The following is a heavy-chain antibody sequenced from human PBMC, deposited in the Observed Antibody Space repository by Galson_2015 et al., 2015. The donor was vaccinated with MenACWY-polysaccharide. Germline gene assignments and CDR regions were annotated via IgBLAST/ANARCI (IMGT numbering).Heavy chain of an antibody. Sequence: LTCAVSGGSIGSANYYWSWIRPFPGRGLKWIGFIYNTGSTHYNPSLKSRVTISGDASKNQFSLNLTSVTSADTAVYYCARDARRGFANACDPWGQGIRVIFSS. D-gene: IGHD3-3*01. CDR3: ARDARRGFANACDP. J-gene: IGHJ5*02. V-gene: IGHV4-31*11. CDR2: IYNTGST. CDR1: GGSIGSANYY.